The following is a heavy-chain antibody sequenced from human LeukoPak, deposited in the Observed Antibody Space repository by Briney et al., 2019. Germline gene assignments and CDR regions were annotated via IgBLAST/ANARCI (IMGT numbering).Heavy chain of an antibody. Sequence: SQTLSLTCAVYVGSFSGFYSSWIRQPPGKGLEWIGEINHSGSTNYNPALKSRATISVDTSKNQFSLKLSSVTAADTAVYYCARGVRYYYDSSGYSVARLFDYWGQGTLVTVSS. CDR3: ARGVRYYYDSSGYSVARLFDY. J-gene: IGHJ4*02. V-gene: IGHV4-34*01. D-gene: IGHD3-22*01. CDR2: INHSGST. CDR1: VGSFSGFY.